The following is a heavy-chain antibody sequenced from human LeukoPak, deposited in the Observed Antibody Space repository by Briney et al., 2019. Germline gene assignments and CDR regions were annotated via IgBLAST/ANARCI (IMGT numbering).Heavy chain of an antibody. CDR3: ARGCISATCYTSGFDY. Sequence: SVKVSCKASGGTFSSYAISWVRQAPGQGLEWMGGIIPIFGTANYAQKFQGRVTITTDESTSTAYMELSSLRSEDTAVYYCARGCISATCYTSGFDYWGQGTLVTVSS. D-gene: IGHD2-2*02. V-gene: IGHV1-69*05. J-gene: IGHJ4*02. CDR2: IIPIFGTA. CDR1: GGTFSSYA.